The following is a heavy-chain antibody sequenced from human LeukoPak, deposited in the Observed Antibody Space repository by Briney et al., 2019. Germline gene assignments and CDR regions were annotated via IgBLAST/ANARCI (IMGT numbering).Heavy chain of an antibody. V-gene: IGHV3-53*01. CDR3: ARHVGTSGIFDI. CDR1: GFTVSSNY. J-gene: IGHJ3*02. Sequence: GGSLRLSCAASGFTVSSNYMSWVHQAPGKGLEWVSVIYSGGSTYYADSVKGRFTISRDNSKNTLYLQMNSLRAEDTAVYYCARHVGTSGIFDIWGQGTMVTVSS. D-gene: IGHD2-2*01. CDR2: IYSGGST.